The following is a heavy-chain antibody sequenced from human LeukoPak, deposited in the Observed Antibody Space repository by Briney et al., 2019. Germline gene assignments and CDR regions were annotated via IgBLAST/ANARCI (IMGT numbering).Heavy chain of an antibody. CDR3: ARDAATLNWFDP. J-gene: IGHJ5*02. CDR1: GFTVSSNY. CDR2: IYSGGST. V-gene: IGHV3-66*02. D-gene: IGHD2/OR15-2a*01. Sequence: GGSLRLSCAASGFTVSSNYMSWVRQAPGKGLEWVSVIYSGGSTYYADSVKGRFTISRDNSKNTLYPQMNSLRAEDTAVYYCARDAATLNWFDPWGQGTLVTVSS.